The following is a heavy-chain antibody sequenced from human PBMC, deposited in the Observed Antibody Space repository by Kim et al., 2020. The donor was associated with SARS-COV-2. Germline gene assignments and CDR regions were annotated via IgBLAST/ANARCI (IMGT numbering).Heavy chain of an antibody. CDR1: GLTFSSYA. V-gene: IGHV3-23*01. J-gene: IGHJ5*02. CDR3: AKGMTSGSYSFLNCFDP. CDR2: ISGSGGST. Sequence: GGSLRLSCAASGLTFSSYAMNWVRQGPGKGLEWVSAISGSGGSTYYADSVKGRFTISRDNSKNTLYLQMNSLRAEDTAVYYCAKGMTSGSYSFLNCFDPWGVGTLVTVSS. D-gene: IGHD3-10*01.